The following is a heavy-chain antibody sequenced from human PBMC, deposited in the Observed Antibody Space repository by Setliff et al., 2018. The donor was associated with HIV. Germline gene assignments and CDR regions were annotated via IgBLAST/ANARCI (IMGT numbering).Heavy chain of an antibody. Sequence: PGESLKISCKGSGYRFTNYWIAWLRQMPGKGLECMGIIYPGDSDTRYSPSFEGQVTISADKSISTAYLQWSSLKASDTAMYYCAGHGQYGSGSYYNRPFDFWGQGTLVT. V-gene: IGHV5-51*01. J-gene: IGHJ4*02. CDR1: GYRFTNYW. CDR3: AGHGQYGSGSYYNRPFDF. D-gene: IGHD3-10*01. CDR2: IYPGDSDT.